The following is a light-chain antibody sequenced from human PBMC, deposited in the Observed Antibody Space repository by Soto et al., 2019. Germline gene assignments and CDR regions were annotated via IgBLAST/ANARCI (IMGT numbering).Light chain of an antibody. Sequence: EIVLTQSPATLSLSPGERANLSCRASQRVSSYLAWYQQKPGQAPRLLIYDASNRATGIPARFSGSGSGTNFTLTISSLEPEDFAVYYCQQRSNWPLFTFGPGTKVDIK. V-gene: IGKV3-11*01. CDR1: QRVSSY. CDR2: DAS. J-gene: IGKJ3*01. CDR3: QQRSNWPLFT.